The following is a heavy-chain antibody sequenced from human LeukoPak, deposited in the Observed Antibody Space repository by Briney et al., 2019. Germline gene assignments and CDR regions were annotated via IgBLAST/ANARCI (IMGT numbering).Heavy chain of an antibody. V-gene: IGHV4-31*03. Sequence: SQTLSLTCTVSGGSFSSGGYYWSWIRQHPGKGLEWIGYIYYSGSTYYNPSLKSRVTISADTSKNQFSLKLSSVTAADTAVYYCARDAEYYYGSGSYSSGIDVWGQGTTVTVSS. D-gene: IGHD3-10*01. CDR3: ARDAEYYYGSGSYSSGIDV. CDR1: GGSFSSGGYY. J-gene: IGHJ6*02. CDR2: IYYSGST.